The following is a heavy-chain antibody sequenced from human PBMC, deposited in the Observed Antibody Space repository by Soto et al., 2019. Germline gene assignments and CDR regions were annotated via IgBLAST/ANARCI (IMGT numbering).Heavy chain of an antibody. CDR1: GYTFSDYY. CDR2: IHAKSGTT. CDR3: ARGGVTIFGVVDY. J-gene: IGHJ4*02. D-gene: IGHD3-3*01. V-gene: IGHV1-2*02. Sequence: GASVNVSCKASGYTFSDYYMHWIRQAPGQGPEWMGWIHAKSGTTNYAQKFQGRVTLTRDTSISTAYMELSRLTSDDTAVYFCARGGVTIFGVVDYWGQGTQVTVSS.